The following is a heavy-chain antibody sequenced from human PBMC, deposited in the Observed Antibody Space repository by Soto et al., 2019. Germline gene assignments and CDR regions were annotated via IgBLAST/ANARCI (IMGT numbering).Heavy chain of an antibody. CDR2: ISSSSSYI. V-gene: IGHV3-21*01. D-gene: IGHD2-8*01. CDR1: GFTFSSYS. Sequence: VGSLRLSCAASGFTFSSYSMNWVRQAPGKGLEWVSSISSSSSYIYYADSVKGRFTISRDNAKNSLYLQMNSLRAEDTAVYYCASDSYGGNPYDFDYWGQGTLVTVSS. CDR3: ASDSYGGNPYDFDY. J-gene: IGHJ4*02.